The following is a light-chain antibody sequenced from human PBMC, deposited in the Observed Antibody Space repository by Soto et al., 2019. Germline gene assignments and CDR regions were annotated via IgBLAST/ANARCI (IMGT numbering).Light chain of an antibody. J-gene: IGKJ2*01. Sequence: DILMTQSPSTLSASVGDRVTITCRASQSINICLAWYQQKAGKAPKLLIYDASTLENRVPLRFSGSGSGTEFTLTISGLQPDDFATYYCHHYNTYSYTFGQGTKLEIK. CDR2: DAS. CDR1: QSINIC. V-gene: IGKV1-5*01. CDR3: HHYNTYSYT.